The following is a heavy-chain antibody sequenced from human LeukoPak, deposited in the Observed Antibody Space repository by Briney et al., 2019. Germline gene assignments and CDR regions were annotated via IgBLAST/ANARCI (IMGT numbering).Heavy chain of an antibody. CDR3: AREADIVVVPAATTAHYYYGMDV. J-gene: IGHJ6*02. V-gene: IGHV1-69*13. Sequence: SVKVSCKASGGTFSSYAISWVRQAPGQGLEWMGGIIPIFGTANYAQKFQGRVTITADESTSTAYMELSSLRSEDTAVYHCAREADIVVVPAATTAHYYYGMDVWGQGTTVTVSS. CDR2: IIPIFGTA. CDR1: GGTFSSYA. D-gene: IGHD2-2*01.